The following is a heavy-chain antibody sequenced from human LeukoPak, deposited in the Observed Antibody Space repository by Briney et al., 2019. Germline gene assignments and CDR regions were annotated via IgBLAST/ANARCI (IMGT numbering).Heavy chain of an antibody. CDR1: GGSISGYY. J-gene: IGHJ4*02. V-gene: IGHV4-59*01. D-gene: IGHD6-13*01. CDR3: ARVGYSSSWYVVGAFDY. CDR2: IYYSGST. Sequence: SETLSLTCTVSGGSISGYYWSWIRQPPGKGLEWIGYIYYSGSTNYNPSLKSGVTITVDTSKNKFSLKLSSVTAADTAVYYCARVGYSSSWYVVGAFDYWGRGTLVTVSS.